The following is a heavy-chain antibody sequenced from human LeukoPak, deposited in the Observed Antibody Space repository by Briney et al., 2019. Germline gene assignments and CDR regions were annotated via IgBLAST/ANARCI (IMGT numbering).Heavy chain of an antibody. Sequence: GGSLRLSCAASGFTFDDYAMHWVRQAPGKGLEWVSPISGDGGSTSYSDSVKGRFTISRDNSKNSLFLQMNSLRTEDTALYYCAKDTYYDNSGYDSYFDYWGQGTLVTVSS. CDR2: ISGDGGST. CDR3: AKDTYYDNSGYDSYFDY. J-gene: IGHJ4*02. V-gene: IGHV3-43*02. CDR1: GFTFDDYA. D-gene: IGHD3-22*01.